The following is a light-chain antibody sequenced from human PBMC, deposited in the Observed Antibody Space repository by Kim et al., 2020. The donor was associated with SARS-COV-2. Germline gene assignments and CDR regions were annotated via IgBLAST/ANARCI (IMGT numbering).Light chain of an antibody. CDR2: GKN. Sequence: SSELTQDPAVSVALGQTVRITCQGDSLRSYYASWYQQKPGRAPVLVIYGKNNRPSGIPDRFSGSSSGNTASLTITGAQAEDEADYYCNSRDSSCPVVFGGGTKLTVL. V-gene: IGLV3-19*01. CDR1: SLRSYY. CDR3: NSRDSSCPVV. J-gene: IGLJ2*01.